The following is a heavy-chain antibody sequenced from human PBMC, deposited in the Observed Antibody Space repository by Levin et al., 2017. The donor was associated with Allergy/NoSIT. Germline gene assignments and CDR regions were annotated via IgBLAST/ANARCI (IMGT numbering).Heavy chain of an antibody. CDR2: IFSNGST. Sequence: PSETLSLTCSVSGGSISSYYWSWIRQPPGRRLEWIGYIFSNGSTNYNPSLKSRVTISRDTSKNQFSLNLSSVIAADTAVYHCARHSSSGWFDLPSYNYAMDVWGQGTTVTVSS. J-gene: IGHJ6*02. CDR1: GGSISSYY. V-gene: IGHV4-59*08. D-gene: IGHD6-19*01. CDR3: ARHSSSGWFDLPSYNYAMDV.